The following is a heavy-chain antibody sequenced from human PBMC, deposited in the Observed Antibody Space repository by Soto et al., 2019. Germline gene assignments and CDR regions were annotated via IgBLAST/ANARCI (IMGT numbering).Heavy chain of an antibody. J-gene: IGHJ4*02. CDR1: GYTFTSYA. CDR2: INAGNGNT. CDR3: ARVPPTTNYFDY. V-gene: IGHV1-3*01. D-gene: IGHD1-26*01. Sequence: ASVKVSCKASGYTFTSYAMHWVRQAPGQRLEWMGWINAGNGNTKYSQKFQGRVTITRDTSASTAYMELSSLRSEDTAVYYCARVPPTTNYFDYWGQGTLVTVSS.